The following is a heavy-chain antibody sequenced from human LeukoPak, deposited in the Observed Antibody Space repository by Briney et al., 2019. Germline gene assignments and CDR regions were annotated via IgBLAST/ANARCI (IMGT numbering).Heavy chain of an antibody. J-gene: IGHJ6*03. Sequence: PSETLSLTCTVSGGSISSSSYHWGWIRQPPGKGLEWIGSIYYSGSTYYNPSLKSRVTISVDTSKNQFSLKLSSVTAADTAVYYCARAGYSRGLYYYYYYMDVWGKGTTVTVSS. CDR3: ARAGYSRGLYYYYYYMDV. D-gene: IGHD6-19*01. V-gene: IGHV4-39*07. CDR1: GGSISSSSYH. CDR2: IYYSGST.